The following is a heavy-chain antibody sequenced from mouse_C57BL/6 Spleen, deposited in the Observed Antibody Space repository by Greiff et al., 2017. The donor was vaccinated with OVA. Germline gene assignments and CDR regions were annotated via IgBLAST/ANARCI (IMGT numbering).Heavy chain of an antibody. V-gene: IGHV1-64*01. CDR2: IHPNSGST. CDR1: GYTFTSYW. Sequence: QVQLQQPGAELVKPGASVKLSCKASGYTFTSYWMHWVKQRPGQGLEWIGMIHPNSGSTNYNEKFKSKATLTVDKSSSTAYMQLSSLTSEDSAVYYCAGDYDTRAFADWGQGTLVTVSA. D-gene: IGHD2-4*01. CDR3: AGDYDTRAFAD. J-gene: IGHJ3*01.